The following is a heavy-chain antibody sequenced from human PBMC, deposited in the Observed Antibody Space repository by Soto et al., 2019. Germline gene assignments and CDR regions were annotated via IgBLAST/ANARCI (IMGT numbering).Heavy chain of an antibody. CDR2: LRYDGRNE. V-gene: IGHV3-33*01. CDR3: ARGGAGYGDYDGAFDI. D-gene: IGHD4-17*01. CDR1: GFTFSNYV. J-gene: IGHJ3*02. Sequence: QVQLVESGGGVVQPGRSLRLSCAASGFTFSNYVMHWVRQAPGKGLEWVAILRYDGRNEYYADSVKGRFTISRDNSKNTLFLQMNSLRAEDTAVYYCARGGAGYGDYDGAFDIWGQGTMVTVSS.